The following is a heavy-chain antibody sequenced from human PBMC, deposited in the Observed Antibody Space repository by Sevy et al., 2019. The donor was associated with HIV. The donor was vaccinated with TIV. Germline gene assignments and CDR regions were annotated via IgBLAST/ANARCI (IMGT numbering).Heavy chain of an antibody. D-gene: IGHD4-17*01. J-gene: IGHJ4*02. CDR3: ARGGLCYGDGYGGVRDIDY. Sequence: ASVKVSCKVSGYTLTELSMHWVRQAPGKGLEWMGGFDPEDGETIYAQKFQGRVTMTEDTSTDTAYMELSSLRSEDTAVCYCARGGLCYGDGYGGVRDIDYWGQGTLVTVSS. V-gene: IGHV1-24*01. CDR1: GYTLTELS. CDR2: FDPEDGET.